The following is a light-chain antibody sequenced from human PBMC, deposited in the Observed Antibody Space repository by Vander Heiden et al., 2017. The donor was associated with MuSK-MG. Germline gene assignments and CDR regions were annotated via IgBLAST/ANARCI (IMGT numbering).Light chain of an antibody. V-gene: IGKV3-15*01. CDR3: QQYNNGPLT. Sequence: ELVMTQPPATLSVSPGGKATLSCRASQSVSSCLAWYQQKPGQPPRLLIYWTSTRATGIPARFSGSGSGTDFTLTISSLQSEDVAVYYCQQYNNGPLTFGQGTRLEMK. J-gene: IGKJ5*01. CDR2: WTS. CDR1: QSVSSC.